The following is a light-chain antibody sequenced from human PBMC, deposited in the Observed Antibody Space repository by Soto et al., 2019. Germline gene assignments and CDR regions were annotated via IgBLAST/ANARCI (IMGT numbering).Light chain of an antibody. CDR1: QGISSY. V-gene: IGKV1-9*01. CDR3: QQLHSYPLT. J-gene: IGKJ3*01. CDR2: AAS. Sequence: DIQLTQSPSFLSASVGDRVTITCRASQGISSYLAWYQQKPGKVPKLLIYAASTLQSGVPSRFSGSGSGTEFTLTISSLQLEDFATYYCQQLHSYPLTFGPGTTVDLK.